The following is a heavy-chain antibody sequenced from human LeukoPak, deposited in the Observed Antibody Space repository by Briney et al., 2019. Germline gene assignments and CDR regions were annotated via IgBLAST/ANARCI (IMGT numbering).Heavy chain of an antibody. CDR2: ITTSGGST. Sequence: GGSLRLSCAASGFTFSSHDMSWVRQAPGKGLEWVSAITTSGGSTYYADSVKGRFTISRDNYKNTLYLQMNSLTAEDTALYYCAKEPYSGSQLLDYWGQGTLVTVSS. CDR1: GFTFSSHD. CDR3: AKEPYSGSQLLDY. V-gene: IGHV3-23*01. D-gene: IGHD1-26*01. J-gene: IGHJ4*02.